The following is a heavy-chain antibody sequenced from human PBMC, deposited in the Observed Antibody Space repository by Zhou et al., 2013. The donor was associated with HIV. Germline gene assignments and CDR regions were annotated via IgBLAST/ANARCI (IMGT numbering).Heavy chain of an antibody. V-gene: IGHV1-18*01. J-gene: IGHJ6*02. D-gene: IGHD3-22*01. CDR3: ARDITYYYDSSGYPPPGMDV. CDR2: ISAYNGNT. CDR1: GYTFTSYG. Sequence: QVQLVQSGAEVKKPGASVKVSCKASGYTFTSYGISWVRQAPGQGLEWMGWISAYNGNTNYAQKLQGRVTMTTDTSTSTAYMELRSLRSDDTAVYYCARDITYYYDSSGYPPPGMDVWGQGTTVTVSS.